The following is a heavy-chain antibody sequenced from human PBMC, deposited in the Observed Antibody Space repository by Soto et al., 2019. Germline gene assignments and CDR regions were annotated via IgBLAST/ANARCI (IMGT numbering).Heavy chain of an antibody. J-gene: IGHJ3*01. CDR3: ARRFCRALTCKGNDGFDV. CDR2: MSPDGRDI. D-gene: IGHD3-3*01. CDR1: GFTFTGLV. Sequence: QVQLVESGGGVVQPGRSLRLSCAASGFTFTGLVLHWVRQAPGKGLEWVAVMSPDGRDIYYADSVKGRFTISRANSKSTQCLQMNSLRAEDTAVYYCARRFCRALTCKGNDGFDVWGQGTTGTVSA. V-gene: IGHV3-30*04.